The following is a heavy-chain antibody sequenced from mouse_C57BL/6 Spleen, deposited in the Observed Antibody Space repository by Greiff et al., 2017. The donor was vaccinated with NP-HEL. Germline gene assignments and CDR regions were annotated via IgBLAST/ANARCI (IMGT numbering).Heavy chain of an antibody. V-gene: IGHV1-75*01. D-gene: IGHD1-1*01. Sequence: QVQLQQSGPELVKPGASVKISCKASGYTFTDYYINWVKQRPGQGLEWIGWIFPGSGSTYYNEKFKGKATLTVDKSSSTAYMLLSSLTSEDSAVYFCARSDYYGSSYSFAYWGQGTLVTVSA. CDR2: IFPGSGST. CDR3: ARSDYYGSSYSFAY. CDR1: GYTFTDYY. J-gene: IGHJ3*01.